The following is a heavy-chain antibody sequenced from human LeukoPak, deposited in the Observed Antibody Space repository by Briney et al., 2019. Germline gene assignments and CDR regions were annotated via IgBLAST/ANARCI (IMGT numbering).Heavy chain of an antibody. Sequence: SETLSLICTVSGGSISSSDYYWGLIRQPPGKGLEWIGRISYSGTSYYNPSLKRRITMSVDTSNNQFSLKMTSVTAADTAVYFCARLIHSYYYDSSGYYPYYYMDVWGKGTTVTVSS. CDR2: ISYSGTS. CDR1: GGSISSSDYY. CDR3: ARLIHSYYYDSSGYYPYYYMDV. V-gene: IGHV4-39*01. D-gene: IGHD3-22*01. J-gene: IGHJ6*03.